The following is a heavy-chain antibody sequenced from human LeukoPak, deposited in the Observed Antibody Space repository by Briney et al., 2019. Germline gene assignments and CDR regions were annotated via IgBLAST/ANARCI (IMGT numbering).Heavy chain of an antibody. CDR2: INHSGST. D-gene: IGHD3-10*01. Sequence: SETLSLTCAVYGGSFSGYYWSWIRQPPGKGLEWIGEINHSGSTNYNPSLKSRVTISVDTSKNQFSLKLSSVTAADTAVYYCARGWVTMVRGAIITDYYYYMDVWGKGTTVTVSS. J-gene: IGHJ6*03. CDR1: GGSFSGYY. CDR3: ARGWVTMVRGAIITDYYYYMDV. V-gene: IGHV4-34*01.